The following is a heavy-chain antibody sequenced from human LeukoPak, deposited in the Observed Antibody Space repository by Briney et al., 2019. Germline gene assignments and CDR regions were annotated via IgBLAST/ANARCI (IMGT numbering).Heavy chain of an antibody. V-gene: IGHV3-7*01. CDR3: ARVGMVRGPPVEDYFDY. CDR2: IKQDGSEK. J-gene: IGHJ4*02. D-gene: IGHD3-10*01. CDR1: GFTFSSYW. Sequence: GGSLRLSCAASGFTFSSYWMSWVRQAPGKGLEWVANIKQDGSEKYYVDSVKGRFTISRGNAKNSLYLQMNSLRAEDTAVYYCARVGMVRGPPVEDYFDYWGQGTLVTVSS.